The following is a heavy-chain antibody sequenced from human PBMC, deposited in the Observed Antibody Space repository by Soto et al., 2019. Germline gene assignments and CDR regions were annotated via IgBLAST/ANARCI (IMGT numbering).Heavy chain of an antibody. CDR2: IIPIAAIA. CDR3: ARGSTIVRGAPSWFDP. Sequence: QVQLVQSRAEVKKPGSSVKVSCKASGGTFSRYTINWVRQAPGQGLEWMGRIIPIAAIANYTQKFQGRVTITLDNYSTLAYMELSSLRSVDMAVYYCARGSTIVRGAPSWFDPWGQGTLVTVSS. CDR1: GGTFSRYT. V-gene: IGHV1-69*02. J-gene: IGHJ5*02. D-gene: IGHD3-10*01.